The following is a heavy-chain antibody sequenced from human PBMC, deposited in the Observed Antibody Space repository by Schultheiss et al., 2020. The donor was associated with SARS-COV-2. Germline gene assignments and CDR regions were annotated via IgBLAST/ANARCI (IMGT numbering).Heavy chain of an antibody. V-gene: IGHV3-48*03. CDR3: ARSAGGSFYYGMDV. Sequence: GGSLRLSCAASRFTFSSCAMSWVRQAPGKGLEWVSYISSSDSTIYYTDSLKGRFTISRDNAKNSLYLQMNSLRVEDTAVYYCARSAGGSFYYGMDVWGQGTTVTVSS. D-gene: IGHD1-26*01. CDR1: RFTFSSCA. CDR2: ISSSDSTI. J-gene: IGHJ6*02.